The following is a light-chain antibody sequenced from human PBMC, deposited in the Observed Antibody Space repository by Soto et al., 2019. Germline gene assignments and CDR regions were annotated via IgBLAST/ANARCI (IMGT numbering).Light chain of an antibody. V-gene: IGKV1-5*01. CDR3: QQYQTYSRT. CDR1: QSINTW. Sequence: DIQMTQSPSTVSASVGDRITITCRASQSINTWLAWYRQRPGEAPQLLIYDVSTLAMGVPSRFSGSGSGTDFTLSISRLQPDDFAPFYCQQYQTYSRTFGQGTKVEVK. CDR2: DVS. J-gene: IGKJ1*01.